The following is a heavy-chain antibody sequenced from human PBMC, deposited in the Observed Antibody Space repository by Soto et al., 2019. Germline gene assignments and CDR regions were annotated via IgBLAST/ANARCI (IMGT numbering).Heavy chain of an antibody. V-gene: IGHV5-51*01. CDR2: IYPGDSDT. J-gene: IGHJ6*02. CDR3: ARSGYWYYYDSSGYSYGMDV. CDR1: GYSFTSYW. Sequence: GESLKISCKGSGYSFTSYWIGWVRQMPGKGLEWMGIIYPGDSDTRYSPSFQGQVTISADKSISAAYLQWSSLKASDTAMYYCARSGYWYYYDSSGYSYGMDVWGQGTTVTVSS. D-gene: IGHD3-22*01.